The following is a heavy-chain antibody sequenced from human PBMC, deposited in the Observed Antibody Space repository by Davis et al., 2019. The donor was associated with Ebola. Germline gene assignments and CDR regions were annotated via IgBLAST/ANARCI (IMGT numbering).Heavy chain of an antibody. V-gene: IGHV3-21*01. CDR1: GFTFSSYS. CDR3: ARRSTVTTGAHFDY. Sequence: GGSLRLSCAASGFTFSSYSMNWVRQPPGKGLEWVSSISSSSSYIYYADSVKGRFTTSRDNAKNSLYLQMNSLTAEDTAVYYCARRSTVTTGAHFDYWGQGTLVTVSS. D-gene: IGHD4-17*01. J-gene: IGHJ4*02. CDR2: ISSSSSYI.